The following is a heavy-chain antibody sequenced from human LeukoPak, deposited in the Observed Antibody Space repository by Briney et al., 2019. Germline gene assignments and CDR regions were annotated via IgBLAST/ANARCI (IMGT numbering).Heavy chain of an antibody. CDR3: ARAHMTTVTLGDY. Sequence: GASVKVSCKASGYTFTGYYIHWVRQAPGQGLEWMGWINPNSGVTNYAQKFQGRVTLTRDTPISTAYMEVSRLTSGDTAVYYCARAHMTTVTLGDYWGQGTLVTVSS. CDR2: INPNSGVT. CDR1: GYTFTGYY. V-gene: IGHV1-2*02. J-gene: IGHJ4*02. D-gene: IGHD4-11*01.